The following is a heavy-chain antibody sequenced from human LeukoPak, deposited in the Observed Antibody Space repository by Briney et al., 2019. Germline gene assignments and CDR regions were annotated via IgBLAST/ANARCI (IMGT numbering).Heavy chain of an antibody. CDR2: ISYDGSNK. D-gene: IGHD3-10*01. J-gene: IGHJ5*02. V-gene: IGHV3-30*18. CDR3: AKDFYDGSGSYVNWFDP. Sequence: PGRSLRLSCAASGFAFSSYGMHWVRQAPGKGLEWVAVISYDGSNKYYADSVKGRFTISRDNSKNTLYLQMNSLRAADTAVYYCAKDFYDGSGSYVNWFDPWGQGTLVTVSS. CDR1: GFAFSSYG.